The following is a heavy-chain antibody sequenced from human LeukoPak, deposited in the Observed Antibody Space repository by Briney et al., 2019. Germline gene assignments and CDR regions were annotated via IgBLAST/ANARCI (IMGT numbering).Heavy chain of an antibody. CDR2: IYSGGST. J-gene: IGHJ4*02. CDR1: GFTVCSNY. D-gene: IGHD3-22*01. Sequence: GGSLRLSCAASGFTVCSNYMSWVRQAPGKGLEWVSVIYSGGSTYYADSVKGRFTISRDNSKNTLYLQMNSLRAEDTAVYYCARDLRSPLPGGYYDSRPCWGQGTLVTVSS. V-gene: IGHV3-66*01. CDR3: ARDLRSPLPGGYYDSRPC.